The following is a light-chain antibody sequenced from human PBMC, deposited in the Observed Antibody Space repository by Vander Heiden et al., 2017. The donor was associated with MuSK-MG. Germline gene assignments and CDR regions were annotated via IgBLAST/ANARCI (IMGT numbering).Light chain of an antibody. J-gene: IGKJ4*01. CDR1: QDISTS. Sequence: AIQLTQSPSSLSASVGDRVTITCRASQDISTSLAWYQQKPGKAPKLLIYAASTLQRGVPSRFSGSGYGKEFTLTVSSRQPEDFAAYFCQQGNHYPGLSFGGGTKVEIK. CDR2: AAS. V-gene: IGKV1D-13*01. CDR3: QQGNHYPGLS.